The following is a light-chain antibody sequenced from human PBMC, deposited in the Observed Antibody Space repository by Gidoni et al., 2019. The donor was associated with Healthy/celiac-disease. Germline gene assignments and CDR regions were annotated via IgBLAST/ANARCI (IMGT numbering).Light chain of an antibody. CDR1: QGIRND. CDR2: AAS. J-gene: IGKJ1*01. Sequence: AIQITQSPSSLSASVGDRVTIPCRASQGIRNDLGWYQQKPGKAPKLLIYAASSLQSGVPSRLSGSGSGTDFTLTISSLQPEDFATYYCLQDYNYPWTFGQGTKVEIK. V-gene: IGKV1-6*01. CDR3: LQDYNYPWT.